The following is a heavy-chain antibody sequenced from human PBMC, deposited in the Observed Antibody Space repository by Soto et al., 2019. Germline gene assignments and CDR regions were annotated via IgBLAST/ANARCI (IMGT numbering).Heavy chain of an antibody. CDR1: GYDFSTYY. D-gene: IGHD1-26*01. J-gene: IGHJ3*01. CDR2: IHPRDSDT. CDR3: ARDGRYGSYCCASDV. Sequence: EVQLVQSGAEVKKPGEPLKISCKGSGYDFSTYYIGWVRQMPGKGLEWLGLIHPRDSDTRYSPSFQGQVTISVDQSINTAYLQWSSLKASDTATYYCARDGRYGSYCCASDVWARGQRSPSLQ. V-gene: IGHV5-51*01.